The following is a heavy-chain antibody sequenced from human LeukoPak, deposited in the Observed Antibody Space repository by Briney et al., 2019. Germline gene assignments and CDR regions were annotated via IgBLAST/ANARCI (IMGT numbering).Heavy chain of an antibody. V-gene: IGHV4-61*05. Sequence: SETLSLTCTVSGGSISSSSYYWSWLRQPPGKGLEWIGYIYYSGSTNYNPSLKSRVTISVDTSKTQFSLKLSSVTAADTAVYYCARRYSSGWYDWFDPWGQGTLVTVSS. D-gene: IGHD6-19*01. CDR2: IYYSGST. CDR1: GGSISSSSYY. CDR3: ARRYSSGWYDWFDP. J-gene: IGHJ5*02.